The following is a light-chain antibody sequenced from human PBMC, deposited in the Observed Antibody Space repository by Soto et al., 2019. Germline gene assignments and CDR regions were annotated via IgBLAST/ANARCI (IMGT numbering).Light chain of an antibody. V-gene: IGKV1-39*01. CDR3: HRTYNSPFT. Sequence: DIPMTQSPSSLSASVGDRVTITCRASQSISSSLNWYQLKPGQAPKLLIYAASSLQSGVPSRFSGSGSGTDFTLTISSLQLEDFATYYCHRTYNSPFTFGGGTTVEIK. CDR1: QSISSS. CDR2: AAS. J-gene: IGKJ4*01.